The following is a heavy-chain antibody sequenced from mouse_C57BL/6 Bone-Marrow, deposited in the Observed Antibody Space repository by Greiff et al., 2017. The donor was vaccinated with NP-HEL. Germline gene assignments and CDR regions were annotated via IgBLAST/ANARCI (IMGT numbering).Heavy chain of an antibody. CDR1: GYSFTDYN. Sequence: VQLQQSGPELVKPGASVKISCKASGYSFTDYNMNWVKQSNGKSLEWIGVINPNYGTTSYNQKFKGKATLTVDQSSSTAYMQPNSLTSEDSAVYYCARRGGYGNFAWFAYWGQGTLVTVSA. J-gene: IGHJ3*01. CDR2: INPNYGTT. D-gene: IGHD2-1*01. CDR3: ARRGGYGNFAWFAY. V-gene: IGHV1-39*01.